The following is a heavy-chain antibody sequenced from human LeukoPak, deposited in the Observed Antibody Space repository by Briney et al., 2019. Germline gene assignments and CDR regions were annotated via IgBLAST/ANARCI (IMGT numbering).Heavy chain of an antibody. J-gene: IGHJ6*03. D-gene: IGHD1-26*01. Sequence: GGSLRLSCAASGFTFSSYTMHWVRQAPGKGLVYVSAISSNGGSTYYANSVKGRFTISRDSSKNTLYLQMNSLRAEDTAVYYCAKEGRSAYYYYYYMDVWGKGTTVTISS. V-gene: IGHV3-64*01. CDR3: AKEGRSAYYYYYYMDV. CDR2: ISSNGGST. CDR1: GFTFSSYT.